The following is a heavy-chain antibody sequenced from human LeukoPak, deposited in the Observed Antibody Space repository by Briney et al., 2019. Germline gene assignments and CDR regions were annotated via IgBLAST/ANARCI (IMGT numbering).Heavy chain of an antibody. D-gene: IGHD5-24*01. CDR3: VREKDAYVYYFYYIDV. V-gene: IGHV3-7*01. J-gene: IGHJ6*03. CDR1: GFTFSSYW. Sequence: PGGSLRLSCAASGFTFSSYWMSWVRQAPGKGLEWVANIKQDGSKKYYVDSVKGRFTISRDNAKNSLYLQMNSLRAEDTAVYYCVREKDAYVYYFYYIDVWGKGTTVTVSS. CDR2: IKQDGSKK.